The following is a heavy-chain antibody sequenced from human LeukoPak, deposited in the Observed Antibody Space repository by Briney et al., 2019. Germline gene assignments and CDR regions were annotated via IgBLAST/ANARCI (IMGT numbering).Heavy chain of an antibody. D-gene: IGHD3-22*01. CDR3: ARVPYYDSSGYDN. CDR1: GYTFTSYY. CDR2: ISPSGGST. Sequence: ASVKVSCKASGYTFTSYYIHWVRQAPGQGLEWMGVISPSGGSTTYAQKFQGRVTMTRDTSTSTVYMELSSLTSGDTAVYYCARVPYYDSSGYDNWGQGTLVTVSS. J-gene: IGHJ4*02. V-gene: IGHV1-46*01.